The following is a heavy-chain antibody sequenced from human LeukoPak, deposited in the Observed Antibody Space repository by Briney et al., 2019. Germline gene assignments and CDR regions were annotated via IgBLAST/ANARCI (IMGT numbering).Heavy chain of an antibody. CDR1: GFTFSSYS. Sequence: PGGSLRLSCAASGFTFSSYSMHWVRQAPGKGLEWVSFIRYDGSNKYYADSVKGRFTISRDNSKNTLYLQMNSLRAEDTAVYYCAKEDSGRGGYFPYGMDVWGQGTTVTVSS. CDR2: IRYDGSNK. CDR3: AKEDSGRGGYFPYGMDV. V-gene: IGHV3-30*02. J-gene: IGHJ6*02. D-gene: IGHD3-10*01.